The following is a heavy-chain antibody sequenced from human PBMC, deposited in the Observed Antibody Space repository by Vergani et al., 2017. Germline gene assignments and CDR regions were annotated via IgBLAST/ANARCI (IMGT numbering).Heavy chain of an antibody. D-gene: IGHD2-2*01. V-gene: IGHV4-61*02. Sequence: QVQLQESGPGLVKPSQTLSLTCTVSGGSISIGSYYWSWIRQPAGKGLEWIGRSYTIGSTNYNPSLKSRGTMSVDTSKNQFSLILSAVTAADTAVYYCAGVPAARYYFDDWGQGTLVTVSS. J-gene: IGHJ4*02. CDR3: AGVPAARYYFDD. CDR2: SYTIGST. CDR1: GGSISIGSYY.